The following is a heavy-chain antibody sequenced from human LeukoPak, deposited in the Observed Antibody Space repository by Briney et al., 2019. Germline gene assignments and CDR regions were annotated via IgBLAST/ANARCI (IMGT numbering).Heavy chain of an antibody. CDR2: IYYSGST. V-gene: IGHV4-59*08. Sequence: SETLSLTCTVSGGSISSYHWSWIRQPPGKGLEWIGDIYYSGSTNYNPSLKSRVTISVDTSKNQFSLKLSSVTAADTAVYYCARLGRDYDILTGYYHPPLWGQGTLVTVSS. CDR1: GGSISSYH. J-gene: IGHJ4*02. CDR3: ARLGRDYDILTGYYHPPL. D-gene: IGHD3-9*01.